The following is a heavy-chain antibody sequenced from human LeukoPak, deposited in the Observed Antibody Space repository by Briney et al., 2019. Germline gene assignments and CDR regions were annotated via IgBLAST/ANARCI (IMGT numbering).Heavy chain of an antibody. CDR3: ARLRDLYNVFEN. J-gene: IGHJ4*02. D-gene: IGHD3-16*01. V-gene: IGHV4-59*08. Sequence: SETLSLTCTVSGGSISGYYWGWVRQPPGKGLECFGTIHYSGNTNYNPSLKSRGTMSVDTSKNQFSLRLTSVTAADTAVYYCARLRDLYNVFENWGQGALVTVSS. CDR2: IHYSGNT. CDR1: GGSISGYY.